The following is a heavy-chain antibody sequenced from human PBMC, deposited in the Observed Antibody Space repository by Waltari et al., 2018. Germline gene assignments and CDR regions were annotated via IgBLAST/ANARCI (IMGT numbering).Heavy chain of an antibody. CDR2: IIPILGIA. V-gene: IGHV1-69*04. D-gene: IGHD5-12*01. CDR3: AREGSSGYDYRTPHFDY. CDR1: GGTFSSYA. J-gene: IGHJ4*02. Sequence: QVQLVQSGAEVKKPGSSVKVSCKASGGTFSSYAISWVRQAPGQGLEWMQRIIPILGIANDAQKFQGRVKITADKSTSTAYMELSSLRSEDTAVYYCAREGSSGYDYRTPHFDYWGQGTLVTVSS.